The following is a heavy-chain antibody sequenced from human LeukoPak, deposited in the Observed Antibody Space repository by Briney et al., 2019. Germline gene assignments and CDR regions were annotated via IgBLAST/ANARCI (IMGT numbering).Heavy chain of an antibody. J-gene: IGHJ3*02. D-gene: IGHD2-15*01. CDR1: GYTLTELS. Sequence: GASVKVSCKVSGYTLTELSMHWVRQAPGKGLEWRGGFDPEDGETIYAQKFQGRVTMTEDTSTDTAYMELSSLRSEDTAVYYCATDSCSGGSCQGSVAFDIWGQGTMVTVSS. V-gene: IGHV1-24*01. CDR3: ATDSCSGGSCQGSVAFDI. CDR2: FDPEDGET.